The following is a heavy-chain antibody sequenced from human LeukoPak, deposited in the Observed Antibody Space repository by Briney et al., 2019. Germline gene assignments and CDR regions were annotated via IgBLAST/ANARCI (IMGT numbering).Heavy chain of an antibody. D-gene: IGHD5-18*01. CDR3: ARDPDTAIFDY. V-gene: IGHV1-18*01. CDR2: ISAYSGNT. Sequence: GASVTVSCKASGYTFTSYGINWVRQAPGQGLEWMGWISAYSGNTNYAQKLQGRVTMTADTSTSTAYMELRSLRSDDTAVYYCARDPDTAIFDYWGQGTLVTVSS. J-gene: IGHJ4*02. CDR1: GYTFTSYG.